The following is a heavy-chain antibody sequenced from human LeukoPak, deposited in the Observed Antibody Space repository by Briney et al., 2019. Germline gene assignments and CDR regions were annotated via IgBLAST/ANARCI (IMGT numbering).Heavy chain of an antibody. V-gene: IGHV4-59*11. CDR1: GDSISGHN. CDR2: LYYSGSI. CDR3: PRDISGTGTSLAFDI. J-gene: IGHJ3*02. Sequence: PSETPSLTPTVPGDSISGHNWCSIPQPPGEGLGCIGYLYYSGSIKYNPSLPSRVSISVDTSKNQFSLKLSSVTAADSAVYYCPRDISGTGTSLAFDIWGQGTMVTVSS. D-gene: IGHD1-1*01.